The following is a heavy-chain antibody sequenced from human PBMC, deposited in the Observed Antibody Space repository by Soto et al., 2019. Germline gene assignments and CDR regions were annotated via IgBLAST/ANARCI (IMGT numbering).Heavy chain of an antibody. CDR1: GGSISNNNW. V-gene: IGHV4-4*02. D-gene: IGHD6-19*01. Sequence: QVQLQESGPGLVKPSGTLSLTCAVSGGSISNNNWWHWVRQPPGKGLEWIGEIYHSGSTKYNPSLESRVTMSVDKPKNQFSLRLSSVTAADTAVYYCARYSSGSSDPRLDSWGQGTLVTVSS. CDR2: IYHSGST. J-gene: IGHJ4*02. CDR3: ARYSSGSSDPRLDS.